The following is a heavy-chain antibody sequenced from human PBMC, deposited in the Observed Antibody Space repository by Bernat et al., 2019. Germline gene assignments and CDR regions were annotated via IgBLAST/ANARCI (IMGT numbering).Heavy chain of an antibody. CDR3: AREGYGRSTWGYFDY. CDR2: ISYDENNM. V-gene: IGHV3-30-3*01. Sequence: QVQLVESGGGVVQPGRSLRLSCAASGFTFSNCAMHWVRQAPGKGLEWVAVISYDENNMYYADSVKGRFTISRDNSKDTLYLQMNSLRAEDTAVYFCAREGYGRSTWGYFDYWGQGTLVTVSS. J-gene: IGHJ4*02. D-gene: IGHD6-13*01. CDR1: GFTFSNCA.